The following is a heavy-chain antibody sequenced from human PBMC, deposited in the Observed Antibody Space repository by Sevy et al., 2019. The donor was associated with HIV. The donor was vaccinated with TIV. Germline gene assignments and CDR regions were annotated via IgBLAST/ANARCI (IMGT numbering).Heavy chain of an antibody. J-gene: IGHJ3*02. V-gene: IGHV1-46*01. Sequence: ASVKVSCKASGYTFTSYYMHWVRQAPGQGLEWMGIINPSGGSTSYAQKFQGRVTMTRDTSTSTVYMGLSSLRSEDTAVYYCARDWRGNGYNLGAFDIWGQGTMVTVSS. CDR2: INPSGGST. CDR1: GYTFTSYY. D-gene: IGHD5-12*01. CDR3: ARDWRGNGYNLGAFDI.